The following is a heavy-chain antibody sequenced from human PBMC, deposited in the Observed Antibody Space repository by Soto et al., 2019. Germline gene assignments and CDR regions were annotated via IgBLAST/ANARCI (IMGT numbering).Heavy chain of an antibody. CDR3: VTGYYGSGSYYAYYDGMDV. CDR1: GFSLSTSGVG. J-gene: IGHJ6*02. V-gene: IGHV2-5*01. Sequence: QITLKESGPTLVKPTQTLTLTCTFSGFSLSTSGVGVGWIRQPPGKALEWLALIYWNDDKRYSPSLKSRLTITKDTSKNQVVLTMTNMDPVDTATYYGVTGYYGSGSYYAYYDGMDVWGQGTTVTVSS. D-gene: IGHD3-10*01. CDR2: IYWNDDK.